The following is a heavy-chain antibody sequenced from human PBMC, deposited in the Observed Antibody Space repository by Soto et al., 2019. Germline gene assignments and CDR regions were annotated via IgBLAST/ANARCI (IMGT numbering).Heavy chain of an antibody. J-gene: IGHJ2*01. CDR1: GFTFSSYA. CDR3: AKAYCGGDCYGYFDL. V-gene: IGHV3-23*01. CDR2: ISGSGGST. D-gene: IGHD2-21*01. Sequence: GGSLRLSCAASGFTFSSYAMSWVRQAPGKGLEWVSAISGSGGSTYYADSVKGRFTISRDNSKNTLYLQMNSLRAEDTAVYYCAKAYCGGDCYGYFDLWGRGTLVTVSS.